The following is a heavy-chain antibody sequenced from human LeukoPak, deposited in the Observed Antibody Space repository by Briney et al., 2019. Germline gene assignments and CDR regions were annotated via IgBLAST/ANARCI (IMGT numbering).Heavy chain of an antibody. CDR2: IIPIFGTA. CDR1: GGTFSSYA. Sequence: SVKVSCKASGGTFSSYAISWVRQAPGQGLEWMGGIIPIFGTANYAQKFQGRVTITADESTSTAYMELNSLRADDTAVYYCAKGVSGYAWALIDYWGQGTLVTVSS. V-gene: IGHV1-69*13. D-gene: IGHD3-3*01. J-gene: IGHJ4*02. CDR3: AKGVSGYAWALIDY.